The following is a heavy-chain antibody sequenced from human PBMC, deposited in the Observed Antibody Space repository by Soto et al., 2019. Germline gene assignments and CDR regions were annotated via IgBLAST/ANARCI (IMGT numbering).Heavy chain of an antibody. D-gene: IGHD5-18*01. Sequence: PSETLSLTCAVYGGSFRCYDWSWIRQPPGKGLEWIGEINYSEITKYNPSLKSRVTISLDTSKSQFSLKLNSVTAADTAVYYCARGKWSGYSDGTYYHGFDVWGQGTTVTVSS. CDR3: ARGKWSGYSDGTYYHGFDV. CDR2: INYSEIT. J-gene: IGHJ6*02. CDR1: GGSFRCYD. V-gene: IGHV4-34*01.